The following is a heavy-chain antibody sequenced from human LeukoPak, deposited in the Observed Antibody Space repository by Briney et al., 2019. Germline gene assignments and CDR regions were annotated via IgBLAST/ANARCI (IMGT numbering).Heavy chain of an antibody. J-gene: IGHJ4*02. CDR3: AGSYSSSWYGVDY. Sequence: GGSLRLSCAASGFTFSSYSMNWVRQAPGKGLEWVSYISSSSTIYYADSVKGRFTISRDNAKNSLYLQMNSLRAEDTAVYYCAGSYSSSWYGVDYWGQGTLVTVSS. D-gene: IGHD6-13*01. CDR1: GFTFSSYS. V-gene: IGHV3-48*01. CDR2: ISSSSTI.